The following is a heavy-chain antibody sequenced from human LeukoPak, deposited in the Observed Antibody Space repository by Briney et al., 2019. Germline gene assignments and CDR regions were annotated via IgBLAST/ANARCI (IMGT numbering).Heavy chain of an antibody. Sequence: GGSLRLSCAASGFTFSSYWMGWVRQAPGKGLEWVANIKQDGSEKYYVDSVKGRFTISRDNSKNTLYLQMNSLRAEDTAVYYCARERYYYYYMDVWGKGTTVTVSS. V-gene: IGHV3-7*01. CDR2: IKQDGSEK. CDR1: GFTFSSYW. CDR3: ARERYYYYYMDV. J-gene: IGHJ6*03.